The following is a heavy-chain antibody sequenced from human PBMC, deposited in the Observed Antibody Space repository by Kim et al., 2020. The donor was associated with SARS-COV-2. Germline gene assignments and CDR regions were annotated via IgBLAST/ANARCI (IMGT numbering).Heavy chain of an antibody. CDR2: IWYDGSNK. Sequence: GGSLRLSCAASGFTFSSYGMHWVRQAPGKGLEWVAVIWYDGSNKYYADSVKGRFTISRDNSKNTLYLQMNSLRAEDTAVYYCAKKRGSGSYPYYGMDVWGQGTTVTVSS. D-gene: IGHD3-10*01. V-gene: IGHV3-33*06. CDR3: AKKRGSGSYPYYGMDV. J-gene: IGHJ6*02. CDR1: GFTFSSYG.